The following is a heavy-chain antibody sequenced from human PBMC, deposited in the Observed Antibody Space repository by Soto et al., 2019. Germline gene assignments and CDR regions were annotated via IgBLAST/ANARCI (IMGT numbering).Heavy chain of an antibody. Sequence: QVHLVESGGGVVQPGRSLRLSCAASGFTFSSFALHWVRQAPGEGLEWVALISHDGRIENYADSVKGRFIISRDNSKNTVYMQMDSLRLEDTGVYYCARDGLPDDFRSGGYWFDPWGLGTQVTVSS. V-gene: IGHV3-30-3*01. D-gene: IGHD3-3*01. J-gene: IGHJ5*02. CDR3: ARDGLPDDFRSGGYWFDP. CDR2: ISHDGRIE. CDR1: GFTFSSFA.